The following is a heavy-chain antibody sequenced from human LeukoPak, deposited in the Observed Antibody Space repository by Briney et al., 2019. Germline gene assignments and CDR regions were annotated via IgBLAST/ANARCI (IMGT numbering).Heavy chain of an antibody. V-gene: IGHV3-74*01. D-gene: IGHD1-26*01. CDR3: AREVGGSPDY. CDR2: INTDGTVT. Sequence: GGSLRLSCAASGFTFSKYWMLWVRQAPGKGLESVSRINTDGTVTTYADSVKGRFTVSRDNADNTMFLQMNSVRDEDTAVYYCAREVGGSPDYWGQGTLVTVSS. J-gene: IGHJ4*02. CDR1: GFTFSKYW.